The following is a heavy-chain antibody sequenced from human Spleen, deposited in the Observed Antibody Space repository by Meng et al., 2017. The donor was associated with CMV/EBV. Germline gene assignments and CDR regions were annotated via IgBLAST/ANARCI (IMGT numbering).Heavy chain of an antibody. D-gene: IGHD3-16*01. CDR3: ARSSSNYIGASGGHLDS. CDR2: ISTSSNYI. Sequence: GESLKISCVASGFALSSHSMNWVRQAPGKGLQWVSSISTSSNYIYYADSVKGRFTISRDNARKSLWLEMNSLTAEDTAVYYCARSSSNYIGASGGHLDSWGRGTLVTVSS. J-gene: IGHJ4*02. CDR1: GFALSSHS. V-gene: IGHV3-21*01.